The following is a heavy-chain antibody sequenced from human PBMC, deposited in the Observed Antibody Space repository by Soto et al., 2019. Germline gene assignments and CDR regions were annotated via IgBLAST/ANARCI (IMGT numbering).Heavy chain of an antibody. D-gene: IGHD2-15*01. V-gene: IGHV4-39*01. J-gene: IGHJ4*02. CDR1: GGSIYRSGYY. CDR2: IDYNGVT. Sequence: PSETLSLTCTVSGGSIYRSGYYLGWIRKPPGRGLEWIGNIDYNGVTYSNPSLKSRVTISRDTSKNQFSLKLTSVTAADTALYYCGKVLVGATGHTDSDSWGPGTLVTVSS. CDR3: GKVLVGATGHTDSDS.